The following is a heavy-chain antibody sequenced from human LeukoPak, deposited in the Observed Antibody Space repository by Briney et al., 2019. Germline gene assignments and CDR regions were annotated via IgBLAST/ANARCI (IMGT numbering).Heavy chain of an antibody. J-gene: IGHJ5*02. CDR3: ARQMSVFGGGDWLDP. Sequence: PGRSLKLSCAASGFTFSNYDMHWVRQAPGKGLEWVAVIWSDGSNEYSPDSLKGRFTISRDNSKNTLYLQMNSLRAEDTAVYYCARQMSVFGGGDWLDPWGQGTLVTVSS. D-gene: IGHD2-15*01. CDR2: IWSDGSNE. V-gene: IGHV3-33*01. CDR1: GFTFSNYD.